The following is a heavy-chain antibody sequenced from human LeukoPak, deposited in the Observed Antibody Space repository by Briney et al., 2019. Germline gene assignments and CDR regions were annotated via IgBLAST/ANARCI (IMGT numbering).Heavy chain of an antibody. V-gene: IGHV1-18*01. CDR2: ISAYNGNT. CDR1: GYTFTSYG. CDR3: ARDQETDVGATGAY. D-gene: IGHD1-26*01. Sequence: GASVKVSCKASGYTFTSYGISWVRRAPGQDLEWMGWISAYNGNTNYAQRLQGRVTMTTDTSTATAYMELRSLRSDDTAVYYCARDQETDVGATGAYWGQGTLVTVSS. J-gene: IGHJ4*02.